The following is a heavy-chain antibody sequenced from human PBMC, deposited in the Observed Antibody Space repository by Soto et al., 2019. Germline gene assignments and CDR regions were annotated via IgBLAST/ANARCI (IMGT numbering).Heavy chain of an antibody. V-gene: IGHV3-33*08. Sequence: GGSLRLSCAASGFTFSSYGMHWVRQAPGKGLEWVAVIWYDGSNKYYADSVKGRFTISRDNSKNTLYLQMNSLRAEDTAVYYCATGRRDLTFDYWGQGTLVTVSS. D-gene: IGHD3-9*01. CDR2: IWYDGSNK. CDR1: GFTFSSYG. J-gene: IGHJ4*02. CDR3: ATGRRDLTFDY.